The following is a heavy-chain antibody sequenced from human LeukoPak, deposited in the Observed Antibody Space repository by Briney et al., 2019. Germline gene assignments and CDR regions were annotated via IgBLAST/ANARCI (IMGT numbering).Heavy chain of an antibody. CDR2: IYYSGST. V-gene: IGHV4-39*01. CDR1: GGSISSSSYY. D-gene: IGHD5-12*01. Sequence: NASETLSLACTVSGGSISSSSYYWGWIRQPPGKGLEWIGSIYYSGSTYYNPSLKSRVTISVDTSKNQFSLKLSSVTAADTAVYYCARLADLTVADYWGQGTLVTVSS. CDR3: ARLADLTVADY. J-gene: IGHJ4*02.